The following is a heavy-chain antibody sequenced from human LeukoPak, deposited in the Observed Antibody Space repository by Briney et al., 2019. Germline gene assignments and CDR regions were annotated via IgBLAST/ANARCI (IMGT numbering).Heavy chain of an antibody. CDR2: IYYSGST. Sequence: SETLSLTCTVSGGSVSSGSYYWSWIRQPPGKGLEWIGYIYYSGSTSYNPSLKSRVTISVDTSKNQFSLKLSSVTAADTAVYYCARGVRYSGYDSFSPVDYWGQGTLVTVSS. D-gene: IGHD5-12*01. CDR3: ARGVRYSGYDSFSPVDY. V-gene: IGHV4-61*01. CDR1: GGSVSSGSYY. J-gene: IGHJ4*02.